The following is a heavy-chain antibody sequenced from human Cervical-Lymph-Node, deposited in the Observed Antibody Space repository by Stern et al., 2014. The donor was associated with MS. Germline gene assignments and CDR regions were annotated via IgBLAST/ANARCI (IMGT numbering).Heavy chain of an antibody. CDR3: ARDVAAQWRLLQYEYSYYYGMDV. CDR1: GGTFRSNG. D-gene: IGHD3-22*01. Sequence: VHLVESGAAVKKAGSSVKVSCKASGGTFRSNGISWVRQAPGQGLEWMGRIIPILGIPNYAQKFQGRLTITADKSTTTAYMELSSLRSEDTAVYYCARDVAAQWRLLQYEYSYYYGMDVWGQGTTVTVSS. CDR2: IIPILGIP. V-gene: IGHV1-69*09. J-gene: IGHJ6*02.